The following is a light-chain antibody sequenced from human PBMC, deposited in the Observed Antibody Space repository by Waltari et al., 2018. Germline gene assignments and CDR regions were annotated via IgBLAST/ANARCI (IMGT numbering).Light chain of an antibody. CDR1: NIGSKG. CDR3: QVWDSSSDHVV. Sequence: SYVLTQPPSVAVAPGLTASITWGGDNIGSKGVHWYQQKPGQAPVLIVYGDRDRPSGIPERFSGSNSGNTATLTISRVEAGDEADFYCQVWDSSSDHVVFGGGTRLTVL. J-gene: IGLJ2*01. V-gene: IGLV3-21*02. CDR2: GDR.